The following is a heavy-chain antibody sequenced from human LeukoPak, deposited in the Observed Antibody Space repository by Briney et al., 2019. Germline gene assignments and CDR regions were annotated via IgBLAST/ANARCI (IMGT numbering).Heavy chain of an antibody. D-gene: IGHD2-15*01. Sequence: SGGSLRLSCVASGFTFSSYSMNWVRQAPGKGLEWVSSISSSSSYIYYADSVKGRFTISRDNAKNSLYLQMNSLRAEDTAVYYCARLDIVVVVAALDYWGQGTLVTVSS. CDR3: ARLDIVVVVAALDY. J-gene: IGHJ4*02. CDR1: GFTFSSYS. V-gene: IGHV3-21*01. CDR2: ISSSSSYI.